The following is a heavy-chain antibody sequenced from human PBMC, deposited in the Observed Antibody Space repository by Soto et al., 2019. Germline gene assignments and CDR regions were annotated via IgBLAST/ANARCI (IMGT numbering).Heavy chain of an antibody. D-gene: IGHD3-16*01. CDR3: ATDGVNYVVSGLYYFDH. Sequence: ASVKVSCKASGYTFTGYYMHWVRQAPGQGLEWMGWINPNSGGTNYAQKFQGRVTMTRDTSISTAYMELSSLRSDDTAVYYCATDGVNYVVSGLYYFDHWGQGTLVTVSS. V-gene: IGHV1-2*02. CDR1: GYTFTGYY. J-gene: IGHJ4*02. CDR2: INPNSGGT.